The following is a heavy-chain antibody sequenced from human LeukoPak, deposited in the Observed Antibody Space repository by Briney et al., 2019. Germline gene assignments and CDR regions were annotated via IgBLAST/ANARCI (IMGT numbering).Heavy chain of an antibody. J-gene: IGHJ4*02. V-gene: IGHV4-39*07. Sequence: KPSETLSLTCTVSGGSISSSSYYWGWIRQPPGKGLEWIGSIYYSGSTYYNPSLKSRVTISVDTSKNQFSLRLSSVTAADTAVYYCARTPRGEFSDYWGQGTLVTVSS. D-gene: IGHD3-16*01. CDR2: IYYSGST. CDR1: GGSISSSSYY. CDR3: ARTPRGEFSDY.